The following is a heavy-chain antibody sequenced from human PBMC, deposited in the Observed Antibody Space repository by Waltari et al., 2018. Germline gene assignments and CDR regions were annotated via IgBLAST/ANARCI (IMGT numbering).Heavy chain of an antibody. V-gene: IGHV1-69-2*01. J-gene: IGHJ5*02. CDR2: VDPADGKT. Sequence: VQLVQSGAEVKKPGATVKISCKDSGDFVRYYYMHWLRQASGKGLEWMGRVDPADGKTIYAEKFQGRIIITTNRPTRTVFMEVTSLTSDDAAVYYCATSGMDVSGVTINWFDPWGQGTLLTVSS. CDR1: GDFVRYYY. D-gene: IGHD6-19*01. CDR3: ATSGMDVSGVTINWFDP.